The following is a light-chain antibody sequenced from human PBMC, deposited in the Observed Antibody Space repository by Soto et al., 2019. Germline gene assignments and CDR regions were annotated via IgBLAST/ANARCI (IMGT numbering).Light chain of an antibody. CDR2: EVN. Sequence: QSALTQPPSASGSPGQSVTISSTGTSSDVGGYNYVSWYQQHPGKVPKLMVYEVNKRPSGVPDRFSGSKSGNTASLTVSGRQAEDEADYYCTSYAGGNNVFGTGTKLTVL. CDR3: TSYAGGNNV. CDR1: SSDVGGYNY. V-gene: IGLV2-8*01. J-gene: IGLJ1*01.